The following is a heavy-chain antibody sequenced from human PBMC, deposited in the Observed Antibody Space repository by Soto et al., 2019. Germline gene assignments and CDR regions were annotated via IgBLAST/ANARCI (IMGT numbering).Heavy chain of an antibody. CDR3: VHAGAVAPIDY. CDR1: GFTFSSYA. Sequence: GGSLRLSCAASGFTFSSYAMSWVRQAPGKGLEWVSAISGSGGSTYYADSVKGRFTISRDNSKNTLYLQMNSLRAEDTAVYYCVHAGAVAPIDYWGQGTLVTVSS. J-gene: IGHJ4*02. D-gene: IGHD2-15*01. CDR2: ISGSGGST. V-gene: IGHV3-23*01.